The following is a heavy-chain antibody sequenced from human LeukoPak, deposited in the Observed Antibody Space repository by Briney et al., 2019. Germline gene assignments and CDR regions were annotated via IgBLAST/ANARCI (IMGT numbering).Heavy chain of an antibody. J-gene: IGHJ4*02. CDR2: IYTSGST. D-gene: IGHD4-17*01. V-gene: IGHV4-4*07. CDR1: GGSISSYY. CDR3: ARDMGIDGDSDYVFDY. Sequence: PSETLSLTCTVSGGSISSYYWSWIRQPAGKGLEWIGRIYTSGSTNYNPSLKSRVTMSVDTSKNQFSLKLSSVTAADTAVYYCARDMGIDGDSDYVFDYWGQGTLVTVSS.